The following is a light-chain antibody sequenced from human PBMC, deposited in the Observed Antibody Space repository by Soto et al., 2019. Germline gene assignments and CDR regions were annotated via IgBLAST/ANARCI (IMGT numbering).Light chain of an antibody. CDR1: SSDVGGYNY. V-gene: IGLV2-8*01. CDR2: EVS. J-gene: IGLJ1*01. Sequence: QSVLTHPPSASRTPGQSVTISCTGTSSDVGGYNYVSWYQQHPGKAPKLMIYEVSERPSGVPDRFSGSKSSNTASLTVSGLQAEDEADYSCSSYAGSNNFVFGTGTKVTVL. CDR3: SSYAGSNNFV.